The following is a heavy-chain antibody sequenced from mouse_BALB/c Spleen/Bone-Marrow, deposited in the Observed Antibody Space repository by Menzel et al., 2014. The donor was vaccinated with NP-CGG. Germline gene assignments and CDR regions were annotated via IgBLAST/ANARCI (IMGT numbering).Heavy chain of an antibody. D-gene: IGHD4-1*01. V-gene: IGHV5-17*02. Sequence: EVHLVESGGGLVQPGGSRKLSCAASGFTFSSFGMHWVRQAPEKGLEWVAYTGSGSSTIFYADTVKGRFTVSRDNPKNTLFLQMTSLRSEDTAMYFCTRGGNWDDFDSWGQGTTLTVSS. J-gene: IGHJ2*01. CDR1: GFTFSSFG. CDR3: TRGGNWDDFDS. CDR2: TGSGSSTI.